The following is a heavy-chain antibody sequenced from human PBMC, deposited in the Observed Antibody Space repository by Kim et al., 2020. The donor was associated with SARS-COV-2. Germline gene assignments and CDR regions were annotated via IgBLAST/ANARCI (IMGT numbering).Heavy chain of an antibody. CDR3: ARGPFYDYVWGSWFDP. D-gene: IGHD3-16*01. Sequence: SLKSRVTISVDTSKNQFSLKRSSVTAADTAVYYCARGPFYDYVWGSWFDPWGQGTLVTVSS. V-gene: IGHV4-34*01. J-gene: IGHJ5*02.